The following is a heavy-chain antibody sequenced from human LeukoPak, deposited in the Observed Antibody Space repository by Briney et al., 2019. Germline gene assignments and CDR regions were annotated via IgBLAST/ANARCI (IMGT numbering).Heavy chain of an antibody. Sequence: GGSLRLSCAASGFTFDDYAMHWVRQAPGKGLEWVPLISGEGGSTYYADSVKGRFTISRDNSKNSLYLQMNSLSTEDTALYYCAKVPRYCSGGSCYSGIFDYWGQGTLVTVSS. CDR2: ISGEGGST. V-gene: IGHV3-43*02. J-gene: IGHJ4*02. D-gene: IGHD2-15*01. CDR1: GFTFDDYA. CDR3: AKVPRYCSGGSCYSGIFDY.